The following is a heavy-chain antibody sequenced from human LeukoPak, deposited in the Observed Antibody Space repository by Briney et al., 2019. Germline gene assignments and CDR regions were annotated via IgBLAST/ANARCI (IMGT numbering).Heavy chain of an antibody. Sequence: SETLSLTCAVYNGSVSGYYCSWIRQPPGKGLEWIGEINHSGSTNYNPSLKSRVTISVDTSKNQFSLKLSSVTAADTAVYYCARARGVGGYSYGLPYNRFDPWGQGTLVTVSS. CDR3: ARARGVGGYSYGLPYNRFDP. J-gene: IGHJ5*02. V-gene: IGHV4-34*01. CDR2: INHSGST. CDR1: NGSVSGYY. D-gene: IGHD5-18*01.